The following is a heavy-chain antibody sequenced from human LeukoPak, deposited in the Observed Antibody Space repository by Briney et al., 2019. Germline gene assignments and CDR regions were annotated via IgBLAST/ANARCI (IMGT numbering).Heavy chain of an antibody. V-gene: IGHV3-53*01. CDR3: ARDLRQSSSGYNHYYYYYMDV. Sequence: GSLRLSCAASGFTVSSNYMSWVRQAPGKGLEWVSFIYSGGSTYYADSVKGRFTISRDNSKNTLYHQMKSLRAEDTAVYYCARDLRQSSSGYNHYYYYYMDVWGKGTTVTVSS. D-gene: IGHD3-22*01. CDR1: GFTVSSNY. CDR2: IYSGGST. J-gene: IGHJ6*03.